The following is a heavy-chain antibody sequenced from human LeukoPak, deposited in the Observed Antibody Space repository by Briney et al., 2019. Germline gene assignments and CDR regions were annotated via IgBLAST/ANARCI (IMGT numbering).Heavy chain of an antibody. CDR1: SGSISSGGYY. D-gene: IGHD3-22*01. J-gene: IGHJ4*02. CDR2: IYHSGST. Sequence: SQTLSLTCTVSSGSISSGGYYWSWIRQPPGKGLEWIGYIYHSGSTYYNPSLKSRVTISVDRSKNQFSLKLSSVTAADTAVYYCAREDDSSGYYRYWGQGTLVTVSS. CDR3: AREDDSSGYYRY. V-gene: IGHV4-30-2*01.